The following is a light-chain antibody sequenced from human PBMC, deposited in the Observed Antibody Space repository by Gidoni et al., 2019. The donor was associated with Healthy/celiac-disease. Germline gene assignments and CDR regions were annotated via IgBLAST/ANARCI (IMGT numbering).Light chain of an antibody. V-gene: IGKV1-39*01. CDR2: AAS. CDR3: QQSYSTPRA. J-gene: IGKJ1*01. CDR1: QSISSY. Sequence: DIQMTQSPSSLAASVGDRVTITCRASQSISSYFNCYQQKPGKAPKLLIYAASRLQSGVPSRFSGSGAGTDFTLTISSLQPEDFATYYCQQSYSTPRAFGQGTKVEIK.